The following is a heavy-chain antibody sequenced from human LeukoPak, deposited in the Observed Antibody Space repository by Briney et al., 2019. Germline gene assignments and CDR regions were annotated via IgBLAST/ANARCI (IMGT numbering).Heavy chain of an antibody. CDR1: GFTFSSNW. CDR2: IKPDGSAE. CDR3: AKEGRSLQTY. J-gene: IGHJ4*02. Sequence: GGSLRLSCATSGFTFSSNWMSWVRHAPGRGLEWVANIKPDGSAEYYAASVKGRFTVSRDNAKNSLYLQMNSLRVEDTAVYYCAKEGRSLQTYWGQGTLVTVSS. V-gene: IGHV3-7*03. D-gene: IGHD5-24*01.